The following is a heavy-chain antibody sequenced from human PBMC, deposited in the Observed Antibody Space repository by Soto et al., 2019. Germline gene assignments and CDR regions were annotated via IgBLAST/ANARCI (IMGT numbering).Heavy chain of an antibody. J-gene: IGHJ4*02. Sequence: QVQLQESGPGLVKPSQTLSLTCTVSGGSISSGGYYWSWIRQHPGKGLEWIGYIYYSGSTYYNPSLKSRVTISVDTSKNHFALKRSSVTAADTAVYYCAREDGGYYDSSGGSEYWGQGTLVTVSS. CDR1: GGSISSGGYY. V-gene: IGHV4-31*03. CDR3: AREDGGYYDSSGGSEY. D-gene: IGHD3-22*01. CDR2: IYYSGST.